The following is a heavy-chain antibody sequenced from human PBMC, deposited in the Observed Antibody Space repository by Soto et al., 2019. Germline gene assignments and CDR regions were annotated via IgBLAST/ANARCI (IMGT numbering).Heavy chain of an antibody. CDR2: ISYDGSNK. CDR1: GFTFSSYG. V-gene: IGHV3-30*18. CDR3: AKSQGYDL. Sequence: QVQLVESGGGVVQPGRSLRLSCAASGFTFSSYGMHWVRQAPGKGLEWVAVISYDGSNKYYADSVKGRFTISRDNSKNTLYLQMNSLIAEDTAGYYCAKSQGYDLWGRGTLVTVSS. J-gene: IGHJ2*01. D-gene: IGHD6-13*01.